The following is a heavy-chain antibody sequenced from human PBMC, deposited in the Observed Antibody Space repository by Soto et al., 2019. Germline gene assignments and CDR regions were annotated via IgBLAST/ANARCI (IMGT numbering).Heavy chain of an antibody. CDR3: AKAPAGNYYGSGSYGLDY. Sequence: QVQLVESGGGVVQPGRSLRLSCAASGFTFSSYGMHWVRQAPGKGLGWVAVISYDGSNKYYADSVKGRFTISRDNSKNTLYLQMNSLRAEDTAVYYCAKAPAGNYYGSGSYGLDYWGQGTLVTVSS. D-gene: IGHD3-10*01. CDR2: ISYDGSNK. CDR1: GFTFSSYG. J-gene: IGHJ4*02. V-gene: IGHV3-30*18.